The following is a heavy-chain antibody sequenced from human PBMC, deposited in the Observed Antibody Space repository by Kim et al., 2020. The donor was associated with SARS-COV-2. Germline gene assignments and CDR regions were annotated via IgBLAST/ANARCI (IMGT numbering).Heavy chain of an antibody. CDR3: ARTRGDDFWSGPTSQAFDI. CDR2: IYYSGST. CDR1: GGSISSSSYY. D-gene: IGHD3-3*01. Sequence: ETLSLTCTVSGGSISSSSYYWGWIRQPPGKGLEWIGSIYYSGSTYYNPSLKSRVTISVDTSKNQFSLKLSSVTAADTAVYYCARTRGDDFWSGPTSQAFDIWGQGTMITVSS. V-gene: IGHV4-39*01. J-gene: IGHJ3*02.